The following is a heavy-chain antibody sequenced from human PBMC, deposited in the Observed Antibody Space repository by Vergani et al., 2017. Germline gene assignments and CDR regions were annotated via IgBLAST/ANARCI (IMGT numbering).Heavy chain of an antibody. D-gene: IGHD4-17*01. CDR3: AKRGDYGDYLGY. CDR1: GCTFSNND. V-gene: IGHV3-30*02. J-gene: IGHJ4*02. Sequence: QVQLVESGGGVVQPGGSLRLSCAASGCTFSNNDMQWVRQAPGKGLEWVALTRYDGSNKSYADSVKGRFTISRDNSKKMLYLQMNSLRTEDTAVYYCAKRGDYGDYLGYWGQGTLVIVSS. CDR2: TRYDGSNK.